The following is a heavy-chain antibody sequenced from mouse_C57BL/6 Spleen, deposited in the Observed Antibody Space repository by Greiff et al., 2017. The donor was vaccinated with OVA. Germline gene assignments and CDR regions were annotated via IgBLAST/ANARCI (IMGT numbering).Heavy chain of an antibody. CDR3: ARGGYYKGAMDY. CDR2: INYDGSST. J-gene: IGHJ4*01. D-gene: IGHD2-12*01. V-gene: IGHV5-16*01. Sequence: EVKVVESEGGLVQPGSSMKLSCTASGFTFSDYYMAWVRQVPEKGLEWVANINYDGSSTYYLDSLKSRFIISRDNAKNILYLQMSSLKSEDTATYYCARGGYYKGAMDYWGKGTSVTVSS. CDR1: GFTFSDYY.